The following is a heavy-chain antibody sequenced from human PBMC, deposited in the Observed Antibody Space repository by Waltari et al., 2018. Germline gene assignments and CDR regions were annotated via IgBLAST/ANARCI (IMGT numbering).Heavy chain of an antibody. CDR3: VREGGPEYYYRYYMDV. CDR1: GFTFSSSP. D-gene: IGHD3-16*01. Sequence: QVQLVESGGGVVQPGRSLRLSCAASGFTFSSSPMHWVRQAPGKGREWVAVISYAGTNKYYADSVKGRFTISRDNSNNTLYLQVNGLSTEDTAVYYCVREGGPEYYYRYYMDVWGKGTTVIVSS. J-gene: IGHJ6*03. V-gene: IGHV3-30-3*01. CDR2: ISYAGTNK.